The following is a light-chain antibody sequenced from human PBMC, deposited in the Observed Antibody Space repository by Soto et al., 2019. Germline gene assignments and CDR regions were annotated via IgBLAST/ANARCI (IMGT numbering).Light chain of an antibody. V-gene: IGLV2-14*01. J-gene: IGLJ3*02. CDR3: SSYTSSTTWV. Sequence: QSVLTQPASVSGSPGQTITISCTGSSSDVGRYNTVSWYQHHPGKAPKLIIYEVTHRPSGVSDRFSASKSGNTASLTISGLQAEDESDYYCSSYTSSTTWVVGGGTKVTV. CDR2: EVT. CDR1: SSDVGRYNT.